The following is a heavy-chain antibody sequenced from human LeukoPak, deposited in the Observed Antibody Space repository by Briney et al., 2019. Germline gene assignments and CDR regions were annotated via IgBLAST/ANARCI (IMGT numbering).Heavy chain of an antibody. D-gene: IGHD2-8*02. Sequence: PGGSLRLSCAASGLTFCSCWMSSVRQAPGKGLEWVSNIKQDGSAKYYVDSVKGRFTISRDNAKNSLYLQMDSLRAEDTAVYYCAKDFAGAFDYWGGGTPVTVSS. CDR3: AKDFAGAFDY. V-gene: IGHV3-7*01. CDR1: GLTFCSCW. J-gene: IGHJ4*02. CDR2: IKQDGSAK.